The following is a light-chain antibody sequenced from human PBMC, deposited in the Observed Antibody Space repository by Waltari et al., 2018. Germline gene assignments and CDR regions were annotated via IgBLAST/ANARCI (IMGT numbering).Light chain of an antibody. V-gene: IGKV3-11*01. CDR2: DTS. CDR3: QQRSDWPLT. CDR1: QSLSSY. Sequence: IVLTQSPATLSLSPGERATLSCRASQSLSSYLAWYQQKPGQPPRLVIYDTSHRAAGIPPRFSGSGSGTDFTLTISSIEPEDSALYYCQQRSDWPLTFGGGTEVEI. J-gene: IGKJ4*01.